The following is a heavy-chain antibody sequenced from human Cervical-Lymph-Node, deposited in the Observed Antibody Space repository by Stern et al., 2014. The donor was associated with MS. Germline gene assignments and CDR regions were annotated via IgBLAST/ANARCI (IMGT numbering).Heavy chain of an antibody. V-gene: IGHV3-48*01. CDR2: LSSGGTTT. Sequence: VQLVESGGGLVQPGGSLRLSCAASGFTFSTYSVHWVRQATGKGLECISYLSSGGTTTWSADSVRGRFPISRDNAENSLYLQMNSLRAEDTAVYYCARGAFPWGQGVMVTVSS. J-gene: IGHJ5*02. CDR3: ARGAFP. CDR1: GFTFSTYS.